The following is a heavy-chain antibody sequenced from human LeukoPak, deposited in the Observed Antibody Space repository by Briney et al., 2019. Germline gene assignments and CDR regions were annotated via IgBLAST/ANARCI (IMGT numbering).Heavy chain of an antibody. CDR1: GLTVSSTY. CDR3: ARDPGGGYCGRTSCSGS. D-gene: IGHD2-2*01. V-gene: IGHV3-53*01. J-gene: IGHJ5*02. CDR2: ISGGGTT. Sequence: GGSLRLSCAASGLTVSSTYMSWVRQPPGKGLEWVSIISGGGTTYYADSVKGRFTMSRDNPKNTLYLQMKSLRAEDTAVYYCARDPGGGYCGRTSCSGSWGQGTLVTVSS.